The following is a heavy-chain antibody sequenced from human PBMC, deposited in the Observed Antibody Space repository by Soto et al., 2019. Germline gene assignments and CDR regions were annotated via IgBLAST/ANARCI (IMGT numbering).Heavy chain of an antibody. CDR3: ARVNGLGHSIATFYYYGMDV. CDR1: GFTFSSYA. Sequence: QVQLVESGGGVVQPGRSLRLSCSASGFTFSSYAMHWVRQAPGKGLAWAAVISYDGSNKSYADSVKGRFTISSDKSKNTLYLQMNSLSVEDTAVYYGARVNGLGHSIATFYYYGMDVWGQGTTVTVSS. CDR2: ISYDGSNK. D-gene: IGHD6-6*01. V-gene: IGHV3-30-3*01. J-gene: IGHJ6*02.